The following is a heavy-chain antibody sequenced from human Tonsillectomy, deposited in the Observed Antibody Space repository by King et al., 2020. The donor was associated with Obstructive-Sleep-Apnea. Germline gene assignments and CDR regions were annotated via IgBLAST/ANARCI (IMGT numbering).Heavy chain of an antibody. V-gene: IGHV4-38-2*02. CDR1: GFPLTNGHY. Sequence: VQLQESGPGLVKPSETLSLTCNVSGFPLTNGHYWGWIRQPPGKGLEWIATMYHSGTTFHNPSLASRVTISVDTSRNHFSLSLNFVTAADTAVYFCARGIRYDFWSGTWFDAWGQGTLVTVSS. CDR2: MYHSGTT. D-gene: IGHD3-3*01. CDR3: ARGIRYDFWSGTWFDA. J-gene: IGHJ5*02.